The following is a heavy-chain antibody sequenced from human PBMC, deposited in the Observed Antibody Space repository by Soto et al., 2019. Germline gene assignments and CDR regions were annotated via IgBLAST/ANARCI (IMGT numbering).Heavy chain of an antibody. CDR1: GFSFSDYF. CDR2: INPSGDSR. J-gene: IGHJ5*02. CDR3: PRDNSQNYGPPAASSWFHP. Sequence: ASVKVSCKASGFSFSDYFMHWVRQAPGQGLEWMGIINPSGDSRNYAQKFQGRVTITRDTSTSTVYMDLSSLRYEDTAVYSCPRDNSQNYGPPAASSWFHPWGQGTPVAVST. V-gene: IGHV1-46*01. D-gene: IGHD2-15*01.